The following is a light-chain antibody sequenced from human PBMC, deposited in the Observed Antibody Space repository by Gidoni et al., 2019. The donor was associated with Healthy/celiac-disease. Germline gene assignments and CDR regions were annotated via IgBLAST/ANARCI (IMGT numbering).Light chain of an antibody. CDR2: AGS. V-gene: IGLV2-23*01. CDR1: SSDVGSYNL. Sequence: QSALTQPASGSGAPGQAITICCTGTSSDVGSYNLVSWYQQHPGNAPKLMISAGSKRPSGVSNRFSGSKSGNPASLTISGLQAEDEADYYCCSYAGSSSYVVFGGGTKLTVL. CDR3: CSYAGSSSYVV. J-gene: IGLJ2*01.